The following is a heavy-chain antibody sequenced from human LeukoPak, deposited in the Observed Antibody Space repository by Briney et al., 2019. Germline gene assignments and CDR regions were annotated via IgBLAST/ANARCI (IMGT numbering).Heavy chain of an antibody. CDR1: GFTFSSYG. CDR2: ITWNSDIK. J-gene: IGHJ6*03. D-gene: IGHD3-10*01. Sequence: GGSLRLSCAASGFTFSSYGMHWVRQAPGKGLEWVSGITWNSDIKAYADAVKGRFTVSRDNAKNSLYLQMNSLRSDDTALYYCARAPISGSYSQYFYMDVWGKGTTVTISS. V-gene: IGHV3-9*01. CDR3: ARAPISGSYSQYFYMDV.